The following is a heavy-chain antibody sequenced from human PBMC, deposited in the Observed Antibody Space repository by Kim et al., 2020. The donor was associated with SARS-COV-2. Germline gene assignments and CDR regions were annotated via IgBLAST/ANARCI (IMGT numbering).Heavy chain of an antibody. CDR1: GGSISSSSYY. V-gene: IGHV4-39*07. Sequence: SETLSLTCTVSGGSISSSSYYWGWIRQPPGKGLEWIGSIYYSGSTYYNPSLKSRVTISVDTSKNQFSLKLSSVTAADTAVYYCARERTIVVVPAAISGRRSYGMDVWGQGTTVTVSS. D-gene: IGHD2-2*01. J-gene: IGHJ6*02. CDR3: ARERTIVVVPAAISGRRSYGMDV. CDR2: IYYSGST.